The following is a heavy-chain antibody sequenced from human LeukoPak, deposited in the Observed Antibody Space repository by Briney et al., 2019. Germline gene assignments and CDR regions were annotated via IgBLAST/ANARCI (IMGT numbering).Heavy chain of an antibody. D-gene: IGHD3-22*01. J-gene: IGHJ4*02. CDR2: INPKSGVT. V-gene: IGHV1-2*02. CDR1: GYTFTDYY. CDR3: ARALGNYYDSTVYQAY. Sequence: ASLKVSCNTSGYTFTDYYIHWVRQAPGQGLEWMGWINPKSGVTNYAQTFQGRVTLTSDTSVSTAYMDLSSLASGDTAVYYCARALGNYYDSTVYQAYWGQGQLATVSS.